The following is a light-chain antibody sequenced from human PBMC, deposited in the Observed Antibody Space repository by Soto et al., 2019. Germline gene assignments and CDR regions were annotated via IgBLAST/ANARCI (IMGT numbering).Light chain of an antibody. CDR1: QSIDRW. Sequence: DIQMTQSPSTLPASVGDGVTMTCRASQSIDRWLAWYQQRPGKAPKILIYHASSLETGVPSRFSGSGSGTEFTLTISSLQPDDFATYYCQHYNSYSEAFGQGTKVDTK. V-gene: IGKV1-5*01. CDR2: HAS. J-gene: IGKJ1*01. CDR3: QHYNSYSEA.